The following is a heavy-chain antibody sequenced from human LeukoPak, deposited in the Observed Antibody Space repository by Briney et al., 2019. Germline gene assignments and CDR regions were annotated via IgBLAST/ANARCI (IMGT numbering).Heavy chain of an antibody. CDR1: GYTFTSYD. J-gene: IGHJ6*02. V-gene: IGHV1-8*01. Sequence: GASVKVSCKASGYTFTSYDINWVRQATGQGLEWMGWMNPNSGNTGYAQKFQGRVTMTRNTSISTAYMELSSLRSEDTAAYYCAREVTGTLYYYYGMDVWGQGTTVTVSS. CDR2: MNPNSGNT. D-gene: IGHD1-20*01. CDR3: AREVTGTLYYYYGMDV.